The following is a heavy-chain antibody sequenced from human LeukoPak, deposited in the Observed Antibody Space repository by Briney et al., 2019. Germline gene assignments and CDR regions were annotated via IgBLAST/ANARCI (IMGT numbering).Heavy chain of an antibody. J-gene: IGHJ4*02. CDR3: ASIDYYDSSGYSDY. CDR2: IIPIFGTA. D-gene: IGHD3-22*01. CDR1: GGTFSNYG. Sequence: SVKVSCKASGGTFSNYGISWVRQAPGQGLEWMGGIIPIFGTANYAQKFQGRVTITADESTSTAYMELSSVRSGDTAVYYCASIDYYDSSGYSDYWGQGTLVTVSS. V-gene: IGHV1-69*01.